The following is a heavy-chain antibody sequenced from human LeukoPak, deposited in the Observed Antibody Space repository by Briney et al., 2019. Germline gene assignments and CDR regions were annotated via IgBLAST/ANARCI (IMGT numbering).Heavy chain of an antibody. CDR2: ISYDGSNK. CDR1: GFTFSSYA. V-gene: IGHV3-30-3*01. J-gene: IGHJ6*02. Sequence: GRSLRLSCAASGFTFSSYAMHWVRQAPGKGLEWVAVISYDGSNKYYADSVKGRFTISRDNSKNTLYLQMNSLRAEDTAVYYCAGYPPDTASVKDYYYGMDVWAQGTTVTVSS. D-gene: IGHD5-18*01. CDR3: AGYPPDTASVKDYYYGMDV.